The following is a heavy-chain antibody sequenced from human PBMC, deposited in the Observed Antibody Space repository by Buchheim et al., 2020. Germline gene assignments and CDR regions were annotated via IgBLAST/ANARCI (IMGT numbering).Heavy chain of an antibody. V-gene: IGHV3-23*01. J-gene: IGHJ6*02. CDR1: AFTFSSYA. CDR3: AKAAVTVAGNYYYYGMDV. Sequence: EVQLLESGGGLVQPGGSLRLSCAASAFTFSSYAMSWVRQAPGKGLEWVSALSGSGASTYYADSVKGRFTISRDNSKNTLYLQMNSLRAEDTAVYYCAKAAVTVAGNYYYYGMDVWGQGTT. D-gene: IGHD6-19*01. CDR2: LSGSGAST.